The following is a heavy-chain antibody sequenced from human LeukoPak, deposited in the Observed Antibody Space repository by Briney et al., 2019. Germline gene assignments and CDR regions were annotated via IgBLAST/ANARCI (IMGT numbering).Heavy chain of an antibody. V-gene: IGHV4-59*01. CDR1: GGSISSNY. CDR3: ASKSTDHGELRFDY. Sequence: SETLSLTCTVSGGSISSNYWSWIRQPPGKGLEWIGYIYHSGSTNYNPSLKSRVTISVDTSKNQFSLKVNSVTAADTGVYYCASKSTDHGELRFDYWGQGTLVTVSS. D-gene: IGHD4-17*01. CDR2: IYHSGST. J-gene: IGHJ4*02.